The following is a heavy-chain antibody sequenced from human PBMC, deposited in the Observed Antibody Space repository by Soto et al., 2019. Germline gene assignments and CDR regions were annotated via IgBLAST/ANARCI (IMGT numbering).Heavy chain of an antibody. Sequence: ASVKVSCKASGGTFSSYAISWVRQAPGQGPEWMGWMIPDIGTTNSAPKFQGRLTMTRNTSTSTAYMDLSSLRPDDTAVYYCARGKYSSPRGGLDVWGQGTPVTVSS. CDR3: ARGKYSSPRGGLDV. CDR1: GGTFSSYA. J-gene: IGHJ6*02. V-gene: IGHV1-8*02. CDR2: MIPDIGTT. D-gene: IGHD4-4*01.